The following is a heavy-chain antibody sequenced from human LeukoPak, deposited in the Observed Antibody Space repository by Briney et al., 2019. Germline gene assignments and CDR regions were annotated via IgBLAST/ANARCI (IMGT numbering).Heavy chain of an antibody. CDR3: IVFGDSNH. V-gene: IGHV3-21*04. Sequence: GGSLRLSCAASGFTFSSYSMNWVRQAPGKGLEWVSSISSSSSYIYYADSVKGRFTISRDTSKNTLYLQINSLGVEDTAVYYCIVFGDSNHWGQGTLVTVSS. CDR1: GFTFSSYS. D-gene: IGHD4-17*01. CDR2: ISSSSSYI. J-gene: IGHJ5*02.